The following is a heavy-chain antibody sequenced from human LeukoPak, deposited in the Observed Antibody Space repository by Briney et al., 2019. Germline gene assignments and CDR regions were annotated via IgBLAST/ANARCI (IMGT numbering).Heavy chain of an antibody. J-gene: IGHJ4*02. CDR2: INHSGST. Sequence: TSETLSLTCAVWGGSYSGYYWSWIRQPPGKGLEWIGEINHSGSTNYNPSPKSRATISVDTSKNQFYLKLSSMTAADTAVYYCAKIARSPAHVDTAMVPFDYWGQGTLVTVSS. CDR1: GGSYSGYY. V-gene: IGHV4-34*01. CDR3: AKIARSPAHVDTAMVPFDY. D-gene: IGHD5-18*01.